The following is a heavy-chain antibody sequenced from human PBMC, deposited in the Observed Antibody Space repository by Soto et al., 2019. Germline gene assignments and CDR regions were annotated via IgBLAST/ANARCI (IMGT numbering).Heavy chain of an antibody. J-gene: IGHJ6*02. CDR1: VFTISSNY. Sequence: GGSLRLSCPASVFTISSNYISWVRQAPGKGLEWVSVIYIGGSTYYADSVRGRFTISRDNSKNTLYLQMKSLRAEDTAVYYCSRDPPATRHGMDVWGQGTTVTVSS. CDR3: SRDPPATRHGMDV. CDR2: IYIGGST. V-gene: IGHV3-53*01.